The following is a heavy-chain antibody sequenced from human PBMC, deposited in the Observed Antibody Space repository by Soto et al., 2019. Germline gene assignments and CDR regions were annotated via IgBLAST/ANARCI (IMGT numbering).Heavy chain of an antibody. D-gene: IGHD3-3*01. J-gene: IGHJ4*02. V-gene: IGHV4-31*03. Sequence: PSETLSLTCTVSGGSISSGGYYWSWIRQHPGKGLEWIGYIYYSGSTYYNPSLKSRVTISVDTSKNQFSLKLSSVTAADTAVYYCARDFWSGHGESHFDYWGQGTLVTVSS. CDR2: IYYSGST. CDR3: ARDFWSGHGESHFDY. CDR1: GGSISSGGYY.